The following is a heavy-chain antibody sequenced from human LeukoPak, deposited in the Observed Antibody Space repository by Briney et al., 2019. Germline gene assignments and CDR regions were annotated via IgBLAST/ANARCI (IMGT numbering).Heavy chain of an antibody. D-gene: IGHD5-18*01. V-gene: IGHV3-7*04. J-gene: IGHJ4*01. CDR1: GFTFSDYW. CDR2: IQQDGSEK. CDR3: ARDRGFSYGIDF. Sequence: GESLRLSCAASGFTFSDYWMSWVRQAPGKGLEWVANIQQDGSEKYYVDSVKGRFTISRDNAKKSLFLQVSGLRGEDTAVYYCARDRGFSYGIDFWGQGTMVTVSS.